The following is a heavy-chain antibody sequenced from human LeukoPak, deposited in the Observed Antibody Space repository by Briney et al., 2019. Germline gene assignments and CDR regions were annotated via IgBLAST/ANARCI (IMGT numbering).Heavy chain of an antibody. CDR2: IYYSGNT. CDR3: ERQGLDCFYP. Sequence: SETLSLTCTVSGGPISSYYWSWIRQPPGKGLEWIGYIYYSGNTNNNPSLKSRVTTSVDTSKNQFSLKLGSATAADTAVYYWERQGLDCFYPWGEGTLVAVSS. J-gene: IGHJ5*01. V-gene: IGHV4-59*01. D-gene: IGHD2-15*01. CDR1: GGPISSYY.